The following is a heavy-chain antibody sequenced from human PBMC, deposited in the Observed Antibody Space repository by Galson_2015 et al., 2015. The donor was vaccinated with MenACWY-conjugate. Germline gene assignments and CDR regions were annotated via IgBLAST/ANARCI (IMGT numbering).Heavy chain of an antibody. D-gene: IGHD6-25*01. V-gene: IGHV3-73*01. Sequence: SLRLSCAASGFTFSGSAMHWVRPASGKGLEWVGRIKSKAKNYATEYAVSVKGRFTISRDDSKNTAYLQMNGLKTEDTAVYYCTRRAPDSGGYDWGQGTLVTVSS. CDR2: IKSKAKNYAT. J-gene: IGHJ4*02. CDR3: TRRAPDSGGYD. CDR1: GFTFSGSA.